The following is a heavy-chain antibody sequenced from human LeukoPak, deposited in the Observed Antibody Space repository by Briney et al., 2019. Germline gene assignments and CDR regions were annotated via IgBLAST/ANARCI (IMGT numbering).Heavy chain of an antibody. CDR1: GFTFNDFA. Sequence: PGGSLRLSCAASGFTFNDFAMHWVRQTPGKGLEWVSGISWNSGSIGYADSVKGRFTISRDNGKNALYLELSSLRSEDTAIYYCVRVPPGTTIYAYWGQGTLVTVSS. CDR2: ISWNSGSI. J-gene: IGHJ4*02. V-gene: IGHV3-9*01. CDR3: VRVPPGTTIYAY. D-gene: IGHD1-14*01.